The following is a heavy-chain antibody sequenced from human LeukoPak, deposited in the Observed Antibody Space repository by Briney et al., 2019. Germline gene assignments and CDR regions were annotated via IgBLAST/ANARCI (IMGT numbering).Heavy chain of an antibody. CDR3: ATTASRGPQSAEYFQY. CDR2: IWYDGSNK. Sequence: GGSLRLSCAASGFTFSNYGMHWVRQAPGKGLEWVAVIWYDGSNKYCSASVKGRFTISRDNSKNTLYLQMNSLRAEDTAVYYCATTASRGPQSAEYFQYWGQGTLVTVSS. J-gene: IGHJ1*01. V-gene: IGHV3-33*01. CDR1: GFTFSNYG.